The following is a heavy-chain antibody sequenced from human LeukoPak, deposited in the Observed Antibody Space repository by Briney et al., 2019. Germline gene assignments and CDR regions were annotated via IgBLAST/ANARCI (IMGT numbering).Heavy chain of an antibody. J-gene: IGHJ3*02. CDR2: IIPIFGTA. V-gene: IGHV1-69*06. CDR3: ARAPDYSSGWDDAFDI. D-gene: IGHD6-19*01. Sequence: ASVKVSCTASGGTFSSYAISWVRQAPGQGLEWMGGIIPIFGTANYAQKFPGRVTITADKSTSTAYMELSSLRSEDTAVFYCARAPDYSSGWDDAFDIWGQGTMVTVSS. CDR1: GGTFSSYA.